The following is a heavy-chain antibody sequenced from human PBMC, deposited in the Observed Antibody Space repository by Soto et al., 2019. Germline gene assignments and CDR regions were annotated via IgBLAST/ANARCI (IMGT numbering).Heavy chain of an antibody. CDR1: GGSISSSSFH. D-gene: IGHD6-13*01. Sequence: QLQLQESGPGLVKPSETLSLTCTVSGGSISSSSFHWGWIRQPPGKGLEWIGSIYYSGSTYYSPSLKNPVTISVDTSKNQFSLKLSSVTAADTAVYYCARRERAAGTDWWFDPWGQGTLVTVSS. J-gene: IGHJ5*02. CDR2: IYYSGST. V-gene: IGHV4-39*01. CDR3: ARRERAAGTDWWFDP.